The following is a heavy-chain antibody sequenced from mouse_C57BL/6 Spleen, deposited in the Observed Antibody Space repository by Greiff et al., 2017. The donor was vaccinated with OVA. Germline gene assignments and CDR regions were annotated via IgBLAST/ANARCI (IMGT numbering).Heavy chain of an antibody. D-gene: IGHD2-4*01. Sequence: QVQLQQPGAELVMPGASVKLSCKASGYTFTSYWIHWVKQRPGQGLEWIGEIDPSDSYTNYNQKFKGKSTLTVDKSSSTAYMQLSSLTSEDSAVYYCARKGKLRAMDYWGQGTSVTVSS. CDR1: GYTFTSYW. CDR2: IDPSDSYT. J-gene: IGHJ4*01. CDR3: ARKGKLRAMDY. V-gene: IGHV1-69*01.